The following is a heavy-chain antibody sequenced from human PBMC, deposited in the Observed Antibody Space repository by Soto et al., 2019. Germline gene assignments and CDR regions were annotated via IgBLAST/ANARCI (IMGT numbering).Heavy chain of an antibody. Sequence: GGSLRHSCAASGLTCSSYGMHWVRQATGKGLEWVAVIWYDGSNKYYADSVKGRFTISRDDSKNTLYLQMNSLRAEDTAVYYCARGGYYDILTGYYNPPCNFDYWGQGTLVTVSS. D-gene: IGHD3-9*01. CDR2: IWYDGSNK. V-gene: IGHV3-33*01. J-gene: IGHJ4*02. CDR1: GLTCSSYG. CDR3: ARGGYYDILTGYYNPPCNFDY.